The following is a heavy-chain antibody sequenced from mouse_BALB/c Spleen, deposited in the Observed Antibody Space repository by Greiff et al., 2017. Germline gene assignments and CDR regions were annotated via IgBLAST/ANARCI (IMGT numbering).Heavy chain of an antibody. V-gene: IGHV2-4-1*01. J-gene: IGHJ4*01. Sequence: QVHVKQSGPGLVQPSQSLSITCTVSGFSLTSYGVHWVRQSPGKGLEWLGVIWSGGSTDYNAAFISRLSISKDNSKSQVFFKMNSLQADETAIYYCARKGLAPHAMDYWGQGTSVTVSS. CDR1: GFSLTSYG. D-gene: IGHD3-3*01. CDR3: ARKGLAPHAMDY. CDR2: IWSGGST.